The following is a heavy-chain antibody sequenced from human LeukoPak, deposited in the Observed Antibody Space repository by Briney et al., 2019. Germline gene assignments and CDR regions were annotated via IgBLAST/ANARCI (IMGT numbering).Heavy chain of an antibody. CDR1: GFTFSSYW. CDR2: IRQDGNEK. CDR3: ATQPAAADVDY. V-gene: IGHV3-7*03. J-gene: IGHJ4*02. D-gene: IGHD2-2*01. Sequence: GGSLRLSCAGSGFTFSSYWMSWVRQAPGKGREWVANIRQDGNEKYYVDSVKGRFTISRDNAKKSLYLQMNSLRAEDTAVYYCATQPAAADVDYWGQGTLVTVSS.